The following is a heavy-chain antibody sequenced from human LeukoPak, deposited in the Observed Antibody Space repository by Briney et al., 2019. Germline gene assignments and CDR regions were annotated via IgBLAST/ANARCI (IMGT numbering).Heavy chain of an antibody. J-gene: IGHJ6*02. V-gene: IGHV3-23*01. Sequence: GGSLRLSCAASGFTFSSYAMSWVRQAPGKGLEWVSAISGSGGSTYYADSVKGRFTNSRDNSKNTLYLQMNSLRAEDTAVYYCAKDLGIGYCSGGSCYSGNHYYYYGMDVWGQGTTVTVSS. D-gene: IGHD2-15*01. CDR3: AKDLGIGYCSGGSCYSGNHYYYYGMDV. CDR2: ISGSGGST. CDR1: GFTFSSYA.